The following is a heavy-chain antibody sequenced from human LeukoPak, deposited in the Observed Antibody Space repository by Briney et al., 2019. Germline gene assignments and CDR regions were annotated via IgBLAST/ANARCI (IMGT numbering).Heavy chain of an antibody. Sequence: PGGSLRLSCAASGFTFSTHGMTWVRQAPGKGLEWVSGISGSGGSTYYADSVKGRFTISRDNSKNTLYLQMNSLRAEDTAVYYCVRGSYRFLTRTYYFDYWGQGTLVTVSS. CDR3: VRGSYRFLTRTYYFDY. J-gene: IGHJ4*02. CDR2: ISGSGGST. D-gene: IGHD3-16*02. CDR1: GFTFSTHG. V-gene: IGHV3-23*01.